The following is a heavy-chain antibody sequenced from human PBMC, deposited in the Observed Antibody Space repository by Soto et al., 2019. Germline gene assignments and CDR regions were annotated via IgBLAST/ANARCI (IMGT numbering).Heavy chain of an antibody. CDR1: GGSISSGDYY. J-gene: IGHJ4*02. D-gene: IGHD1-26*01. CDR3: ARARSGSYDY. Sequence: SETLSLTCTVSGGSISSGDYYWSWIRQPPGKGLEWIGYIYYSGSTNYNPSLKSRVTISVDTSKNQFSLKLSSVTAADTAVYYCARARSGSYDYWGQGTLVTVSS. V-gene: IGHV4-30-4*01. CDR2: IYYSGST.